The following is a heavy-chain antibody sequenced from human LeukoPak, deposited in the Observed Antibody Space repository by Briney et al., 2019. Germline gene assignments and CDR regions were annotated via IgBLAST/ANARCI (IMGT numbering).Heavy chain of an antibody. CDR2: INPNSGGT. CDR1: GYTFTGYY. V-gene: IGHV1-2*02. J-gene: IGHJ5*02. CDR3: ARYGGAYDS. Sequence: ASVKVSCKASGYTFTGYYMYWVRQAPGQGLEWMGWINPNSGGTNYAQKFQGRVTITRNTSISTAYMELSSLRSEDTAVYYCARYGGAYDSWGQGTLVTVSS. D-gene: IGHD3-3*01.